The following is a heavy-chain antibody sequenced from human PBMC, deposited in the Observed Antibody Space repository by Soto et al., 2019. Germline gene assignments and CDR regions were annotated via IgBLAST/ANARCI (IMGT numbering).Heavy chain of an antibody. CDR2: IKTKTDAGTT. D-gene: IGHD1-26*01. J-gene: IGHJ4*02. Sequence: GGSRRLSCAAAGFTFSNAWMSWVRHAQRKGWLRLVRIKTKTDAGTTNYAAPVKGSFTISRDDSNNTLYLQMNSLKTEDTAVYYCTTDDSGTLDYWGQGTLVTVSS. V-gene: IGHV3-15*01. CDR3: TTDDSGTLDY. CDR1: GFTFSNAW.